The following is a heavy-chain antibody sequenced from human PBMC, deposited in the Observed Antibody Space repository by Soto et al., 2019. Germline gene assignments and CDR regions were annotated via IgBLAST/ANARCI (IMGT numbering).Heavy chain of an antibody. CDR3: ARRGYYDFWRVGDWFDL. CDR2: FNPNSGDT. D-gene: IGHD3-3*01. Sequence: ASVKVSCKASGYTFTAYSMHWVRQAPGQGLEWIGWFNPNSGDTVYAEKFQGRVTLTRDTSISTAYMELSTVTAADTAVYYCARRGYYDFWRVGDWFDLWGQGTLVTVSS. V-gene: IGHV1-2*02. CDR1: GYTFTAYS. J-gene: IGHJ5*02.